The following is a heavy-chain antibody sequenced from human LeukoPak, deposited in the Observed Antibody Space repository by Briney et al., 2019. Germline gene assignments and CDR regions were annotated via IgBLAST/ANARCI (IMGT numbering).Heavy chain of an antibody. V-gene: IGHV4-59*01. J-gene: IGHJ4*02. CDR1: GGSIDSYY. CDR2: IYYTGST. Sequence: SETLSLTCTVAGGSIDSYYWSWVRQPPGKGLEWIGYIYYTGSTEYHPSLKSRVTISLDTSKNQFSLKLTSVTAADTAVYYCARVYQSAEYYFDYWGQGNMVSVSS. CDR3: ARVYQSAEYYFDY. D-gene: IGHD2-2*01.